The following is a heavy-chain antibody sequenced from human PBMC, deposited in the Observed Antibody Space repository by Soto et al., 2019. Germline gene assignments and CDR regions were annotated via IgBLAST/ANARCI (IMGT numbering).Heavy chain of an antibody. CDR1: GFNFSAYG. D-gene: IGHD1-26*01. V-gene: IGHV3-30*03. CDR2: LSFDASKK. CDR3: RVGVRD. Sequence: PGGSLRLSCAASGFNFSAYGMHWVRQAPGTGLELVALLSFDASKKFYADSVRGLFTISRDISRNTLYFQLNSLRVEDTAVYYCRVGVRDWGQGTRVTVSS. J-gene: IGHJ4*02.